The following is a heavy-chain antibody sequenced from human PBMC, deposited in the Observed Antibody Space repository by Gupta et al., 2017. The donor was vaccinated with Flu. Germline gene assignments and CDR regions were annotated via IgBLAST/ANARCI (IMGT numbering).Heavy chain of an antibody. V-gene: IGHV3-7*01. CDR2: IKQDGSAK. J-gene: IGHJ4*02. CDR3: APWGVVVEAATPDY. Sequence: RQAPGKGLEWVANIKQDGSAKYYLDSVKGRFTISRDNGNNSLYLQMNSLRVEDTALYYCAPWGVVVEAATPDYWGQGTLVTVSS. D-gene: IGHD2-15*01.